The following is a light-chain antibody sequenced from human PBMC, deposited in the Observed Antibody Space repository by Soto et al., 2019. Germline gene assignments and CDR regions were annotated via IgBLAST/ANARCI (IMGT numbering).Light chain of an antibody. CDR2: DVS. CDR1: QTMNNW. CDR3: QQANSFPYT. Sequence: DIQMTQSPSSVSASVGDRVTITCRASQTMNNWLAWYQQKPGKAPNLLIFDVSTLQTGVPSRFSGSRSGTTFTLTISSLQPEDFATDFCQQANSFPYTFGPGNKLEIK. J-gene: IGKJ2*01. V-gene: IGKV1-12*01.